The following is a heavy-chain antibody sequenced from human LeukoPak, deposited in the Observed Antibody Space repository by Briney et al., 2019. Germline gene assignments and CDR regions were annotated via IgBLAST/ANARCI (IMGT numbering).Heavy chain of an antibody. CDR2: ISGSGGST. CDR1: GFTFSSYA. Sequence: PGGSLRLSCAASGFTFSSYAMNWVRQAPGKGLEWVSAISGSGGSTYYFVKGRFTISRDNSKNTLYLQMNSLRAEDTAVYYCAKGYCSSTSCKGSFFDYWGQGTLVTVSS. CDR3: AKGYCSSTSCKGSFFDY. J-gene: IGHJ4*02. D-gene: IGHD2-2*01. V-gene: IGHV3-23*01.